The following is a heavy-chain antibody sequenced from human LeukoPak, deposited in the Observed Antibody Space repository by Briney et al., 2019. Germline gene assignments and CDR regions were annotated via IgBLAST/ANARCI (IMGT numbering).Heavy chain of an antibody. V-gene: IGHV3-7*01. CDR1: GFSFSSYW. Sequence: PGGSLRLSYAASGFSFSSYWMSWVRQAPGKGLEWVANIKQGGSERYYVDSVKGRFTISRDNAKNSLYLQMNSLRAEDTAVYYCAKDWSIAAAGTCLDYWGQGTLVTVSS. CDR2: IKQGGSER. D-gene: IGHD6-13*01. J-gene: IGHJ4*02. CDR3: AKDWSIAAAGTCLDY.